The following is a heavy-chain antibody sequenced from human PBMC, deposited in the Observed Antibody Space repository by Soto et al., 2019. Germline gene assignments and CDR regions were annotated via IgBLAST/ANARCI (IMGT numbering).Heavy chain of an antibody. V-gene: IGHV4-59*01. CDR1: GGSISSYY. CDR3: ARVKGVIWYGSRGSDAFDI. Sequence: TSETLSLTCTVSGGSISSYYWSWIRQPPGKGLEWIGYIYYSGSTNYNPSLKSRVTISVDTSKNQFSLKLSSVTAADTAVYYCARVKGVIWYGSRGSDAFDIWGQGTMVTGSS. D-gene: IGHD6-13*01. J-gene: IGHJ3*02. CDR2: IYYSGST.